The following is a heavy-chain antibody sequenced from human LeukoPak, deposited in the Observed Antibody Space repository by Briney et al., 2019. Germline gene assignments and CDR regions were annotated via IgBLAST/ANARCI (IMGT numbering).Heavy chain of an antibody. CDR3: ATETRGGDY. CDR2: TYTSGST. Sequence: PSETLSLTCTVSGGSISSGSYYWSWIRQPAGKGLEWIGRTYTSGSTNYNPSLKSRVTISVDTSKNQFSLKLSSVTAADTAVYYCATETRGGDYWGQGTLVTVSS. V-gene: IGHV4-61*02. D-gene: IGHD1-7*01. CDR1: GGSISSGSYY. J-gene: IGHJ4*02.